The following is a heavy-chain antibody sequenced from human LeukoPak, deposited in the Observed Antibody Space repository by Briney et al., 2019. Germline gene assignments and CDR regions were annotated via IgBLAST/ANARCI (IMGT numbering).Heavy chain of an antibody. CDR1: GFTFSSYA. Sequence: PGGSLRLSCAASGFTFSSYAMSWVRQAPGKGLEWVSAISGSGGSTYYADSVKGRFTISRDNSKNTLYLQMNSLRAEDTAVYYCAKSAHYCSSTSCYYYYGRDVWGQGTTVTVSS. D-gene: IGHD2-2*01. J-gene: IGHJ6*02. CDR3: AKSAHYCSSTSCYYYYGRDV. CDR2: ISGSGGST. V-gene: IGHV3-23*01.